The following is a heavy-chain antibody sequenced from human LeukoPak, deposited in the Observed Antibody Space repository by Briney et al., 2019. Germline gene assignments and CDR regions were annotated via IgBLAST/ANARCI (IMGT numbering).Heavy chain of an antibody. CDR1: GFPFSAYD. J-gene: IGHJ2*01. Sequence: PGGSLRLSCATSGFPFSAYDMHWVRQAPGKDLEWVSAFGSAGDTYYPGAVKGRFTISRDYATDSLYLQMNSLRAGDTAVYFCVRGALPGDNWYFDLWGRGTLVTVSS. V-gene: IGHV3-13*01. CDR3: VRGALPGDNWYFDL. CDR2: FGSAGDT.